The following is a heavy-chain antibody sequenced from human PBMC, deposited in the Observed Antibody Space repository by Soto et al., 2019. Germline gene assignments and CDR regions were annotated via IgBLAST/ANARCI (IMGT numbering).Heavy chain of an antibody. CDR2: ISAYNGNT. J-gene: IGHJ3*02. CDR3: ARVENIVVVDAFDI. Sequence: ASVKVSCKASGYTFTSYDINWVRQAAGQGLEWMGWISAYNGNTNYAQKLQGRVTMTTDTSTSTAYMELRSLRSDDTAVYYCARVENIVVVDAFDIWGQGTMVTVSS. CDR1: GYTFTSYD. V-gene: IGHV1-18*01. D-gene: IGHD3-22*01.